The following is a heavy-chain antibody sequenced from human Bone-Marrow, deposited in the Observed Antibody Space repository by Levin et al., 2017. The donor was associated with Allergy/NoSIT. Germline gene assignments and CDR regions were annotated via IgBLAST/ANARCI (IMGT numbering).Heavy chain of an antibody. CDR1: GFTFSSYG. CDR3: ARDGEAVAGTRGRFSGPFDY. Sequence: AGESLKISCAASGFTFSSYGMHWVRQAPGKGLEWVAVIWYDGSNKYYADSVKGRFTISRDNSKNTLYLQMNSLRAEDTAVYYCARDGEAVAGTRGRFSGPFDYWGQGTLVTVSS. V-gene: IGHV3-33*01. D-gene: IGHD6-19*01. J-gene: IGHJ4*02. CDR2: IWYDGSNK.